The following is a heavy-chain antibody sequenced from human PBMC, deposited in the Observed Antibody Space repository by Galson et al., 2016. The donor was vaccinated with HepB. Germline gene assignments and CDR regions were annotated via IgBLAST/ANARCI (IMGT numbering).Heavy chain of an antibody. CDR3: VGIPVTKWLRDY. CDR2: IFDGGDT. V-gene: IGHV3-53*01. D-gene: IGHD5-12*01. J-gene: IGHJ4*02. Sequence: SLRLSCAASGFSVSVNYLMWVRQAPGKGLEWVSVIFDGGDTYYADAVKGRFTISRDISKNTVYLQMNRLRPADTAVYYCVGIPVTKWLRDYWGQGTLVTASA. CDR1: GFSVSVNY.